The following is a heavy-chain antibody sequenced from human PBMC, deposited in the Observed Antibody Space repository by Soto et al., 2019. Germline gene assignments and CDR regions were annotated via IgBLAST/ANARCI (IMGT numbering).Heavy chain of an antibody. CDR1: GFTFNNYA. Sequence: QPGGSLRLSCAASGFTFNNYAMSWVRQAPGKGLVWVSRINGDGSTTTYAGFVKGRFTISRDNAKNTLYLQMDSLGADDTAVYYCTRGGTSATYRGLFDYWGQGALVTVSS. V-gene: IGHV3-74*01. D-gene: IGHD3-16*01. CDR2: INGDGSTT. CDR3: TRGGTSATYRGLFDY. J-gene: IGHJ4*02.